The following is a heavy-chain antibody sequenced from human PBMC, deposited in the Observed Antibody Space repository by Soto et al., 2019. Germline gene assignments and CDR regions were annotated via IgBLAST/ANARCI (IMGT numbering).Heavy chain of an antibody. CDR1: GFTFSTYG. Sequence: PGGALRLSWAASGFTFSTYGMHWVRQAPGKGLEWVAVIWYDGSNKYYADSVKRRFTISRDNSKNTLYLKMNSLRAEDTAVYYCARELYYDFWSGYISPRATLYRGQGTLVPVSS. V-gene: IGHV3-33*01. D-gene: IGHD3-3*01. J-gene: IGHJ1*01. CDR3: ARELYYDFWSGYISPRATLY. CDR2: IWYDGSNK.